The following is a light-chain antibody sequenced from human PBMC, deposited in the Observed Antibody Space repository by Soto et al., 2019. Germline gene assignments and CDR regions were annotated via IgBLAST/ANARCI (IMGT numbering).Light chain of an antibody. Sequence: QSALTQPASVSGSPGQSITISCTGTVSDVGGYDSVSWYQQHPGRAPKLIIYGVNNRPSGVSNRFSASKSADTASLTISGLTAEDDANYYCCSYTTSTTYVFGTGTKVTV. CDR1: VSDVGGYDS. J-gene: IGLJ1*01. CDR2: GVN. V-gene: IGLV2-14*03. CDR3: CSYTTSTTYV.